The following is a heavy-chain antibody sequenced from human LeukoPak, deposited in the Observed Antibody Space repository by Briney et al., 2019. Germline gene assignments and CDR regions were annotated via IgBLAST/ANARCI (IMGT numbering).Heavy chain of an antibody. J-gene: IGHJ4*02. Sequence: ASVTVSCKPSVYTFTRYYIHWVRQAPGQGLEWLGWINPNSGGTNYAQNFQGRVTMTRDTSIGTAYMDLSRLTSDDTAVYYCARDVGYCSSTSCYEDDWGQGTLVTVSS. D-gene: IGHD2-2*01. CDR3: ARDVGYCSSTSCYEDD. CDR2: INPNSGGT. CDR1: VYTFTRYY. V-gene: IGHV1-2*02.